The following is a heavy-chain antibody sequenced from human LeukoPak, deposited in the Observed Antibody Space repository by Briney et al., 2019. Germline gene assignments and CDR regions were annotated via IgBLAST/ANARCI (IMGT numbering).Heavy chain of an antibody. Sequence: GGSLRLSCAASGFTFDDYVMHWVRQVPGKGLEWVSLISWEGGSTFYADSVRGRFTISRDNSKNSLYLQMNSLRTEDTALYYCAKGLGPNYYYYSMDVWGQGTTVTVSS. CDR1: GFTFDDYV. V-gene: IGHV3-43*01. CDR2: ISWEGGST. CDR3: AKGLGPNYYYYSMDV. D-gene: IGHD7-27*01. J-gene: IGHJ6*02.